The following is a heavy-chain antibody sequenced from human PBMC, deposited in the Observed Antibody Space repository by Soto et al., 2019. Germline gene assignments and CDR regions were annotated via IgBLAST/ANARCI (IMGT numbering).Heavy chain of an antibody. CDR2: IYYSGST. J-gene: IGHJ4*02. CDR1: GGSISSGGYY. CDR3: ARERRDDYGDYQTQ. V-gene: IGHV4-31*03. D-gene: IGHD4-17*01. Sequence: PSETLSLTCTVSGGSISSGGYYWSWIRQHPGKGLEWIGYIYYSGSTYYNPSLKSRVTISVDTSKNQFSLKLSSVTAADTAVYYCARERRDDYGDYQTQWGQGTLVTVSS.